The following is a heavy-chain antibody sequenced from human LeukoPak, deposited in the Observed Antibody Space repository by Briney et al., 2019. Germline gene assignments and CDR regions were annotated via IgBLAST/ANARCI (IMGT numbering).Heavy chain of an antibody. J-gene: IGHJ4*02. D-gene: IGHD6-13*01. CDR3: ARVGYSSSWIDY. CDR2: INSDGSST. Sequence: GGSLRLSCAASGFTFSSYWMHWVRQAPGKGLVWVSRINSDGSSTSYADSVKGRFTISRDSAKNTLYLQMNSLRAEDTAVYYCARVGYSSSWIDYWGQGTLVTVSS. CDR1: GFTFSSYW. V-gene: IGHV3-74*01.